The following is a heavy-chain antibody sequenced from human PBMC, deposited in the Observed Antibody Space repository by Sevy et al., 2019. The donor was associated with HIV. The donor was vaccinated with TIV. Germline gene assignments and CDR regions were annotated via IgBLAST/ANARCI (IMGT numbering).Heavy chain of an antibody. CDR3: VRGDYYDSSGYYYVGAFDI. V-gene: IGHV3-30*04. D-gene: IGHD3-22*01. J-gene: IGHJ3*02. Sequence: GGSLRLSCAASGFTFSSYAMHWVRQAPGKGLEWVAVISYDGSNKYYADSVKGRFTISRDNSKTTLYMQMNSLRAEDTAVYYCVRGDYYDSSGYYYVGAFDIWGQGTMVTVSS. CDR2: ISYDGSNK. CDR1: GFTFSSYA.